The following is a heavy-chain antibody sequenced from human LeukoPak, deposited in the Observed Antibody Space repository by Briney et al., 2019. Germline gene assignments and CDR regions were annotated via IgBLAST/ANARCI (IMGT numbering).Heavy chain of an antibody. J-gene: IGHJ5*02. Sequence: GGSLRLSCAASGFTFSTYSMNWVRQAPGKGLEWVSSITGSSSFIYYADSVKGRFTISRDNVRNSLHLQMNSLRAEDTAVYYRARNYDTGGYGYNWFDPWGQGTLVTVSS. CDR3: ARNYDTGGYGYNWFDP. CDR2: ITGSSSFI. V-gene: IGHV3-21*01. CDR1: GFTFSTYS. D-gene: IGHD3-22*01.